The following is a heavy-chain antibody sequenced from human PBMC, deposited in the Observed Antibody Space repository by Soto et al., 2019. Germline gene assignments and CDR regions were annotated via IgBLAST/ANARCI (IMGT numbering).Heavy chain of an antibody. D-gene: IGHD2-2*01. CDR1: GDSISAYS. J-gene: IGHJ5*02. CDR2: IHYNGNT. V-gene: IGHV4-59*01. Sequence: SETLSLTCTVSGDSISAYSWSWVRQPPGKGLEGIGNIHYNGNTKYNPSLKSRVSMSVDTSKNQFSLRLLSVTAADTAVYYCARGIGDYQLLSRWFDPWGQGPLVTVSS. CDR3: ARGIGDYQLLSRWFDP.